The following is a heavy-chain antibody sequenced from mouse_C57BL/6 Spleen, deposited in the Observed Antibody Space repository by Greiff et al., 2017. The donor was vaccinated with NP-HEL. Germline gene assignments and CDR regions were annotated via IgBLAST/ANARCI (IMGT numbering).Heavy chain of an antibody. CDR2: IDPSDSYT. J-gene: IGHJ2*01. V-gene: IGHV1-69*01. CDR1: GYTFTSYW. CDR3: VCSNHTETEVDY. Sequence: QVQLQQPGAELVMPGASVKLSCKASGYTFTSYWMHWVKQRPGQGLEWIGEIDPSDSYTNYNQKFKGKSTLTVDKSSSTAYMQLSSLTSDDSAFYYCVCSNHTETEVDYWGQGTTLTVSS.